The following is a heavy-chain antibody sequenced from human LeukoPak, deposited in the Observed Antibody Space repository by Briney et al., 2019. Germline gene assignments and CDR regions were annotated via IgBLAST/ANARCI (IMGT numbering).Heavy chain of an antibody. J-gene: IGHJ4*02. CDR3: ARDRLHYGEYEKTFDY. CDR2: IYSGGTT. D-gene: IGHD4-17*01. CDR1: GLTVSRSY. V-gene: IGHV3-53*01. Sequence: GSLRLSCAASGLTVSRSYMIWARQAPGKGLEWVSVIYSGGTTYYADSVKGRFTISRDNSKNTLYLQMNSLRAEDSAVYYCARDRLHYGEYEKTFDYWGQGTLVTVSS.